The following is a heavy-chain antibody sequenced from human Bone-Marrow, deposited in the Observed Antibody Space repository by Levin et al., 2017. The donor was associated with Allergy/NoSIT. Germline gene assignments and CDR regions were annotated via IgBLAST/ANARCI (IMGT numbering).Heavy chain of an antibody. J-gene: IGHJ5*02. CDR1: GFTFSSYG. CDR3: ARDNGDYGDYPPHREWFDP. CDR2: IWYDGSNK. Sequence: GESLKISCAASGFTFSSYGMHWVRQAPGKGLEWVAVIWYDGSNKYYADSVKGRFTISRDNSKNTLYLQMNSLRAEDTAVYYCARDNGDYGDYPPHREWFDPWGQGTLVTVSS. D-gene: IGHD4-17*01. V-gene: IGHV3-33*01.